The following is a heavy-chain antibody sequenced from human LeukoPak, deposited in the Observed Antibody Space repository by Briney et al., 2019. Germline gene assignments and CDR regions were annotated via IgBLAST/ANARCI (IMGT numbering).Heavy chain of an antibody. CDR3: ARRIAAAGVGIVY. Sequence: ASVKVSCKASGHTFTSYDINSVRHAPGQGLEWMGWMNPDSGNTGYAQKFQGRVTMTRNPSISTAYMELSSLTSEDTAVYYCARRIAAAGVGIVYWGQGTLVTGSS. D-gene: IGHD6-13*01. V-gene: IGHV1-8*01. CDR1: GHTFTSYD. J-gene: IGHJ4*02. CDR2: MNPDSGNT.